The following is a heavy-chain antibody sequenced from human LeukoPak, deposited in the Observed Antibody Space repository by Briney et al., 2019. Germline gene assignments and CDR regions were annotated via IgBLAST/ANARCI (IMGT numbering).Heavy chain of an antibody. D-gene: IGHD3-22*01. CDR2: ISGYNDNT. Sequence: DTVKVSCKASRYTFTNYGISWVRQAPGQGLEWMGWISGYNDNTKYAQKLEGRVTMTTDTSMSTAYMELRSLRSDDTAVYYCARNYYDKSGYYYFDYWGQGTLVTVSS. CDR3: ARNYYDKSGYYYFDY. V-gene: IGHV1-18*01. J-gene: IGHJ4*02. CDR1: RYTFTNYG.